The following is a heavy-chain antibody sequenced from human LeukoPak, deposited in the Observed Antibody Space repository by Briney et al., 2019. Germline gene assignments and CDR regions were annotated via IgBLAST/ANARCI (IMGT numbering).Heavy chain of an antibody. CDR3: EKVLGVYGSGDNWFDP. CDR2: ISGSGGST. V-gene: IGHV3-23*01. J-gene: IGHJ5*02. Sequence: GGSLRLSCPASGFTFSSYAMSWVRQAPGKGLEWVSAISGSGGSTYYADSVKGRFTISRDNAKNTLYLQMNGLRAEDTAVYDCEKVLGVYGSGDNWFDPWGQGTLVTVSS. CDR1: GFTFSSYA. D-gene: IGHD3-10*01.